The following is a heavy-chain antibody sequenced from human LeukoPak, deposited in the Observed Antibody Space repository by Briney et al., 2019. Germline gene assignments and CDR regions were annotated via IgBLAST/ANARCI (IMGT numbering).Heavy chain of an antibody. CDR3: ARGVVKYYYGMDV. CDR2: INSDVSST. CDR1: GFTFSSYW. D-gene: IGHD4-23*01. V-gene: IGHV3-74*01. J-gene: IGHJ6*02. Sequence: GGSLRLSCAASGFTFSSYWMHWVRHAPGKGLVWVSRINSDVSSTSYADSVKGRFTISRDNAKNTLYLQMNSLRVEDTAVYYCARGVVKYYYGMDVWGQGTTVTVSS.